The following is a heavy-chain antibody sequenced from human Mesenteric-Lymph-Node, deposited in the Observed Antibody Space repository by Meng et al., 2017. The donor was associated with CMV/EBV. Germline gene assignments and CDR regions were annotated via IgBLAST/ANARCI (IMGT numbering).Heavy chain of an antibody. CDR2: ISSSSSYI. CDR1: GFTFSSYS. CDR3: ARDRDYSGSHRHNWFDP. Sequence: GESLKISCAASGFTFSSYSMNRVRQAPGKGLEWVSSISSSSSYIYYADSVKGRFTISSDNAKNSQYLQMNSLRAEDTAVYYCARDRDYSGSHRHNWFDPWGQGTLVTVSS. D-gene: IGHD1-26*01. V-gene: IGHV3-21*01. J-gene: IGHJ5*02.